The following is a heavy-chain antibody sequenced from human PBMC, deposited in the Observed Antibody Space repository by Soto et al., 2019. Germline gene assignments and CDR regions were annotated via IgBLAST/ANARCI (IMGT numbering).Heavy chain of an antibody. D-gene: IGHD4-17*01. J-gene: IGHJ4*02. CDR2: INPANGAT. Sequence: QVQLVQSGAEVKKPGASVKVSCKTSGYSFNIYHVHWVRQAPGQGLEWMGWINPANGATSNAQKFQGRVTMTRDTSIATVYLDLSRLTSDDTAVYYCARDPYDYGGKSALDFWGQGTLVTVSS. V-gene: IGHV1-2*02. CDR3: ARDPYDYGGKSALDF. CDR1: GYSFNIYH.